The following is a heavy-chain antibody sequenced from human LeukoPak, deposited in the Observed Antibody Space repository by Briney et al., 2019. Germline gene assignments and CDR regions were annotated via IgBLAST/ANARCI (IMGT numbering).Heavy chain of an antibody. D-gene: IGHD6-19*01. CDR3: ASTGYSSGWPDAFDI. J-gene: IGHJ3*02. CDR2: IYYSGST. CDR1: GGSISSYY. V-gene: IGHV4-59*01. Sequence: SETLSLTCTVSGGSISSYYWSWIRQPPGKGLEWIGYIYYSGSTNYNPSLKSRVTISVDTSKNQFSLKLSSVTAADTAVYYCASTGYSSGWPDAFDIWGQGTMVTVSS.